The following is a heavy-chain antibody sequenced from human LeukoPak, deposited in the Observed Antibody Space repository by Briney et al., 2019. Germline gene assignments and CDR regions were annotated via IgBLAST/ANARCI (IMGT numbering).Heavy chain of an antibody. V-gene: IGHV3-30*02. CDR1: GCTFSNFG. CDR3: AKDNRYDYVWGTYRPNDY. Sequence: GCSLRLSCAASGCTFSNFGMYGVRQAPGRGLDGVAFIRYDGSNKYYADCVKGRFTISRDNSKNTLYLQMNSLRAEDTGVYYCAKDNRYDYVWGTYRPNDYWGQGTLVTVSS. D-gene: IGHD3-16*02. J-gene: IGHJ4*02. CDR2: IRYDGSNK.